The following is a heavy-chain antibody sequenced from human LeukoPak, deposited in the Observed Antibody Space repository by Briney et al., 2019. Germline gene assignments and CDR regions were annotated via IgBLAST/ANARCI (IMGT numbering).Heavy chain of an antibody. CDR3: ARNRGDNTFDY. CDR2: VYPGDSNT. CDR1: GYSFTSYW. Sequence: GESLKISCKGSGYSFTSYWIAWVRQMPGKGLEWMGIVYPGDSNTRYSPSFEGRVTISADKSMNTAYLQWSSLKASDTAMYYCARNRGDNTFDYWGQGTLVTVSS. J-gene: IGHJ4*02. D-gene: IGHD3-10*01. V-gene: IGHV5-51*01.